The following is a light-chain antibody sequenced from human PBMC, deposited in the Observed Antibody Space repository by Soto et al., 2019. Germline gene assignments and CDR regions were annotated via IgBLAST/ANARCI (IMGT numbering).Light chain of an antibody. V-gene: IGKV2-28*01. Sequence: IVLTQSPLSLPVTPGAPSSVSCRSSQSLLHIIGYNYMDCYLQKPGQSPQLLIYLGSNRASGVPDRFSGSGAGTDFTLKSSMEEAEDVGVYCCMQALLPPTFGGGTKLDIK. J-gene: IGKJ4*01. CDR3: MQALLPPT. CDR1: QSLLHIIGYNY. CDR2: LGS.